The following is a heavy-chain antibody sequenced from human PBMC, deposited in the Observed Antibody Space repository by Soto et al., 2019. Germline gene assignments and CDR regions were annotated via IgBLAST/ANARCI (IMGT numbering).Heavy chain of an antibody. CDR1: GGSISSISYY. J-gene: IGHJ6*03. D-gene: IGHD4-4*01. Sequence: SETLSLTCTVSGGSISSISYYWGWIRQPPGKGLEWIGSIYYSGSTYYNPSLKRRVTISVDTSKNQFSLKLSSVTAADTAVYYCARNGWGTVTNYYYYYYMDVWGKGTTVTVSS. V-gene: IGHV4-39*01. CDR3: ARNGWGTVTNYYYYYYMDV. CDR2: IYYSGST.